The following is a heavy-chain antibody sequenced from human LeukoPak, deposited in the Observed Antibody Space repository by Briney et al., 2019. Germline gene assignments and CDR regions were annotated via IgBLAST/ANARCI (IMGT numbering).Heavy chain of an antibody. CDR3: ARDLRADYGDDRFDY. CDR1: GFTFSSYS. CDR2: ISSSSSYI. V-gene: IGHV3-21*01. J-gene: IGHJ4*02. Sequence: GGSLRLSCAAPGFTFSSYSMNWVRQAPGKGLEWVSSISSSSSYIYYADSVKGRFTISRDNAKNSLYLQINSLRAEDTAVYYCARDLRADYGDDRFDYWGQGTLVTVSS. D-gene: IGHD4-17*01.